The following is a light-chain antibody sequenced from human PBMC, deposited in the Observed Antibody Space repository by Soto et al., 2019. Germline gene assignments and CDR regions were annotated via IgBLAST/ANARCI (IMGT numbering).Light chain of an antibody. V-gene: IGKV1-5*03. J-gene: IGKJ4*01. CDR1: QSISTW. CDR2: KAS. CDR3: QQYNTYPLT. Sequence: DIQMTQSPSTLSASVGDRVTITCRASQSISTWLAWYQQKPGKAPKLLIYKASSLEGGVPSRFGGSGSGTLFNITISSLHPDDFVTYYCQQYNTYPLTFCGGTTVDIK.